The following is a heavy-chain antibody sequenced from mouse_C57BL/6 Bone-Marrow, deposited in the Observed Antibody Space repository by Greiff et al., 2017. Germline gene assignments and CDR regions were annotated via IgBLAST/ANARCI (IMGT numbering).Heavy chain of an antibody. CDR3: GSSPRYYAMDY. D-gene: IGHD1-1*01. CDR1: EYEFPSHD. Sequence: EVKLVESGGGLVQPGESLKLSCESNEYEFPSHDMSWVRKTPEKRLELVAALNSDGGSTYYPDTMERRFIISRDNTKKTLYLQMSSLRSEDTALYYYGSSPRYYAMDYWGQGTSVTVSS. V-gene: IGHV5-2*01. J-gene: IGHJ4*01. CDR2: LNSDGGST.